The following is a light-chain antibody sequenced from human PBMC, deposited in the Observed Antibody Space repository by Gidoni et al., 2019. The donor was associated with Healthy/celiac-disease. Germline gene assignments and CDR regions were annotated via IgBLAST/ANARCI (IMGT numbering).Light chain of an antibody. J-gene: IGKJ3*01. CDR1: QDISNY. V-gene: IGKV1-33*01. CDR2: DAS. CDR3: QQYDNLPFT. Sequence: DIQVTPSPSSLSGSVGDRVTITCQASQDISNYLNWYQQKPGKAPKLLIYDASNLETGVPSRFSGSGSGTDFTFTISSLQPEDIATYYCQQYDNLPFTFGPXTKVDIK.